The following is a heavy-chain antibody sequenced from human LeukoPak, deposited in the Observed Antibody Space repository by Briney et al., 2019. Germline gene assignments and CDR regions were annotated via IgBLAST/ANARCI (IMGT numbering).Heavy chain of an antibody. Sequence: GGSLRLSWAASGFNVSSNYMTWVRQAPGKGLELDSLIYGDGTTDYADYVKGRFHISRHNSKNTLYLQMNSLRAEDTGVYYCARGIIYLDYWGQGTLVTVSS. CDR3: ARGIIYLDY. J-gene: IGHJ4*02. D-gene: IGHD3-10*01. V-gene: IGHV3-53*04. CDR2: IYGDGTT. CDR1: GFNVSSNY.